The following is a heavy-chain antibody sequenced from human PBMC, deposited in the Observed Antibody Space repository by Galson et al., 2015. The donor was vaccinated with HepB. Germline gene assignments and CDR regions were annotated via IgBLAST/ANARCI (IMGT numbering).Heavy chain of an antibody. CDR1: GYTFTSYD. J-gene: IGHJ6*02. Sequence: SVKVSCKASGYTFTSYDINWVRQATGQGLEWMGWMNPNSGNTGYAQKFQGRVTMTRNTSISTAYMELSSLRSEDTAVYYCALGSGDIVVVPAAIHGYYYYGMDVWGQGTTVTVSS. V-gene: IGHV1-8*01. D-gene: IGHD2-2*02. CDR2: MNPNSGNT. CDR3: ALGSGDIVVVPAAIHGYYYYGMDV.